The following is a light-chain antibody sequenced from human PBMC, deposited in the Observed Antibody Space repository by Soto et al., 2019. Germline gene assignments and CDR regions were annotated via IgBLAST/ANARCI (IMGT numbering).Light chain of an antibody. V-gene: IGLV2-11*01. CDR1: SSDVGAYNY. CDR3: CSYAGSYYV. CDR2: GVS. J-gene: IGLJ1*01. Sequence: QSVLTQPRSVSGSPGQSVTISCTGTSSDVGAYNYVSWYQQHPGKAPKLMIYGVSTRPSGVPDRFSGSKSGNTASLTISGLQAEDESEYYCCSYAGSYYVFGTGTKVTVL.